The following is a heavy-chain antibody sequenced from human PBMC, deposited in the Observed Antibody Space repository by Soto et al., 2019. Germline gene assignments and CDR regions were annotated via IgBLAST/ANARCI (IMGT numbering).Heavy chain of an antibody. CDR1: GFTFSYYG. J-gene: IGHJ4*02. Sequence: GGSLRLSCVASGFTFSYYGIHWVRQAPGKGLEWVAVISYDGSNIFYADSVRGRFTISRDNSKNTLFLQMNSLRAEDTAVYYCARNSYVTGGGFCDYWGQGSLVTVSS. V-gene: IGHV3-30*03. D-gene: IGHD2-8*02. CDR3: ARNSYVTGGGFCDY. CDR2: ISYDGSNI.